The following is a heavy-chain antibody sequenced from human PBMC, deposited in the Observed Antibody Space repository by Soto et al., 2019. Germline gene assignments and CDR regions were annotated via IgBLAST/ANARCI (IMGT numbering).Heavy chain of an antibody. CDR2: INPNSSGT. CDR3: ATDWSAIVYGLDV. D-gene: IGHD3-3*01. J-gene: IGHJ6*02. Sequence: ASVKVSCKASGYSLRANYIHWARQAPGRGLEWMGWINPNSSGTVYAQNFQGRVLMTRDTSLTTVYMQLNRLTSDDTAVYYCATDWSAIVYGLDVWGQGTTVTVSS. CDR1: GYSLRANY. V-gene: IGHV1-2*02.